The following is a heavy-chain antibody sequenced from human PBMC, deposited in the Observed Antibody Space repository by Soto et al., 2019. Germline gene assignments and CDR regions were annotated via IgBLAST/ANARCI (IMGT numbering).Heavy chain of an antibody. D-gene: IGHD6-19*01. J-gene: IGHJ1*01. CDR1: GYTFTSYD. V-gene: IGHV1-8*01. CDR2: MNPNSGNT. CDR3: ASVHSSGWSGS. Sequence: QVQLVQSGAEVKKPGASVKVSCKASGYTFTSYDINWVRQATGQGLEWMGWMNPNSGNTGYAQKFQGRVTMTRNTSISTSYMALISLRAEYTDVDYCASVHSSGWSGSWGEGTLVTVSS.